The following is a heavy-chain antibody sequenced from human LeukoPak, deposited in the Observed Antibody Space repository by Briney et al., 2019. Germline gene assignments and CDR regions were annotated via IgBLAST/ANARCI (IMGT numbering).Heavy chain of an antibody. CDR3: ARIVGYYGSGSYYRDAFDI. J-gene: IGHJ4*02. Sequence: PSETLSLTCTVSGGSISSYYWSWIRQPAGKGLEWIGRIYTSGSTNYNPSLKSRVTMSVDTSKNQFSLKLSSVTAADTAVYYCARIVGYYGSGSYYRDAFDIWGQGTLVTVSS. V-gene: IGHV4-4*07. D-gene: IGHD3-10*01. CDR1: GGSISSYY. CDR2: IYTSGST.